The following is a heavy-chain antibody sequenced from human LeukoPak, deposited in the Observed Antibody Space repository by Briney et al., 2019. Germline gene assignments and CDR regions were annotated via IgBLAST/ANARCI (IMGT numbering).Heavy chain of an antibody. CDR3: ARSGGATDFDF. Sequence: ASVKVSCKASGYAFTGYYIHWVRQAPGQGLEWMGWINPNNGGTKYAQKFQGRVTMTRDLSISTAYMDLSRPRSDDTAVYYCARSGGATDFDFWAQGTLVTVSS. D-gene: IGHD1-26*01. CDR2: INPNNGGT. CDR1: GYAFTGYY. J-gene: IGHJ4*02. V-gene: IGHV1-2*02.